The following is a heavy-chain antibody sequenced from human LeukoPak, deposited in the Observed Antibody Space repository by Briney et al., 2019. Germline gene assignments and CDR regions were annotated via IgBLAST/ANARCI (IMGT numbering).Heavy chain of an antibody. V-gene: IGHV4-61*02. CDR1: GGSISSGSYY. D-gene: IGHD3-10*01. Sequence: SETLSLTCTVSGGSISSGSYYWSWIRQPAGKGLEWIGRIYTSGSTNYNPSLKSRVTISVDASKNQFSLKLSSVTAADTAVYYCARASPGLLWFGEAYYFDYWGQGTLVTVSS. CDR2: IYTSGST. J-gene: IGHJ4*02. CDR3: ARASPGLLWFGEAYYFDY.